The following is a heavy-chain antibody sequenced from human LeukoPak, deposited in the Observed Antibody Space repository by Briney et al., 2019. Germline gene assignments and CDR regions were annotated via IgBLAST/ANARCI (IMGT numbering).Heavy chain of an antibody. CDR3: ARGDSGYDQTDY. J-gene: IGHJ4*02. Sequence: ASVTVSCKASGYTFTGYYMHWVRQPPGQGLEWMGWINPNRGGTNYAQKFQGRVTMTRDTSISTAYMELSRLRSDDTAVYYCARGDSGYDQTDYWGQGTLVTVSS. CDR2: INPNRGGT. CDR1: GYTFTGYY. V-gene: IGHV1-2*02. D-gene: IGHD5-12*01.